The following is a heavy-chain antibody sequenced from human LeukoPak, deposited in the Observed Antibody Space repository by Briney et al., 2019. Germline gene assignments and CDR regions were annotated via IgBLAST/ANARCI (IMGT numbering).Heavy chain of an antibody. Sequence: GGSLRLSCAASGFTFSSYAMSWVRQAPGKGLEWVSAISGSGGSTYYGDSVKGRFTISRDNSKNTLYLQMNSLRAEDTAVYYCAKGRLETSVLRYFDWLEHYFDYWGQGTLVTVSS. CDR1: GFTFSSYA. J-gene: IGHJ4*02. CDR2: ISGSGGST. D-gene: IGHD3-9*01. CDR3: AKGRLETSVLRYFDWLEHYFDY. V-gene: IGHV3-23*01.